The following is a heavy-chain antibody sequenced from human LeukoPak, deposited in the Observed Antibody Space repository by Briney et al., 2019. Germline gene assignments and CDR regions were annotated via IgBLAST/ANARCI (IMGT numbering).Heavy chain of an antibody. Sequence: GGSLRLSCAASGFTFSKYWMLWVRQAPGKGLESVSRINTDGTVTTYADSVKGRFTVSRDNADNIMFLQMNSVRDEDTAVYYCATKQWLAPPPDSWGQGTPVTVSS. J-gene: IGHJ4*02. CDR3: ATKQWLAPPPDS. CDR2: INTDGTVT. V-gene: IGHV3-74*01. D-gene: IGHD6-19*01. CDR1: GFTFSKYW.